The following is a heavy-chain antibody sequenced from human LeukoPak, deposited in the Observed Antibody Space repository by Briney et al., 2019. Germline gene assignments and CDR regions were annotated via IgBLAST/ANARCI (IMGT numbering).Heavy chain of an antibody. J-gene: IGHJ4*02. V-gene: IGHV7-4-1*02. CDR3: ARELRYGGSYKGLGY. CDR2: INTNTGNP. Sequence: ASVKVSCKASGYTFTSYAMNWVRQAPGQGLEWMGWINTNTGNPTYARGFTGRFVFSLDTSVSTAYLQISSLKAEDTAVYYCARELRYGGSYKGLGYWGQGTLVTVSS. CDR1: GYTFTSYA. D-gene: IGHD1-26*01.